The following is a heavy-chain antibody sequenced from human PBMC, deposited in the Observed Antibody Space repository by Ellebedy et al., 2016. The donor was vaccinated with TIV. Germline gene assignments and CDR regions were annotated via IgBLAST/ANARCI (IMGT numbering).Heavy chain of an antibody. CDR2: IIPIFGTA. Sequence: SVKVSCXASGYTFTSYDINWVRQATGQGLEWMGGIIPIFGTANYAQKFQGRVTITADESTSTAYMELSSLRSEDTAVYYCASPTTDSGSYFDYWGQGTLVTVSS. V-gene: IGHV1-69*13. CDR3: ASPTTDSGSYFDY. J-gene: IGHJ4*02. CDR1: GYTFTSYD. D-gene: IGHD1-26*01.